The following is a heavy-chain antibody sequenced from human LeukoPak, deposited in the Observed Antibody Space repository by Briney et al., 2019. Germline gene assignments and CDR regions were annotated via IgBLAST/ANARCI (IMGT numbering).Heavy chain of an antibody. V-gene: IGHV4-39*01. Sequence: WETLCLTCTVSGGSISSSSYYWGWIRQPPGKGLEWIGSIYYSGSTYYNPSLKSRVTISVDTSKNQFSLKLSSVTAADTAVYYCARRRTYHKGSDFDYWGQGTLVTVSS. CDR2: IYYSGST. CDR1: GGSISSSSYY. J-gene: IGHJ4*02. D-gene: IGHD2-2*01. CDR3: ARRRTYHKGSDFDY.